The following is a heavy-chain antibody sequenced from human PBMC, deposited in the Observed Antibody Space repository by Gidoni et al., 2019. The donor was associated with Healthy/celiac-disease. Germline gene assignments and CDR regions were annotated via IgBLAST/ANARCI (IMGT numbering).Heavy chain of an antibody. Sequence: EVQLVESGGGLVKPGGSLRLPCAASGVTFSSTSMNWVRQAPGKGLEWVSSISSSSSYIYYADSVRGRFTISRDNAKTSLYLQMNSLRAEDTAVYYCARDQEGQWLGLYYYYGMDVWGQGTTVTVSS. CDR2: ISSSSSYI. V-gene: IGHV3-21*01. D-gene: IGHD6-19*01. CDR3: ARDQEGQWLGLYYYYGMDV. CDR1: GVTFSSTS. J-gene: IGHJ6*02.